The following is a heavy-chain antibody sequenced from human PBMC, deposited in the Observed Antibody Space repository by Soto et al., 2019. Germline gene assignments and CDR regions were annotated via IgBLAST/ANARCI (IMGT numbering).Heavy chain of an antibody. CDR3: ARNRGWEMLDS. V-gene: IGHV3-7*01. J-gene: IGHJ4*02. CDR1: GFTFTHYW. D-gene: IGHD6-19*01. Sequence: EVQLVESGGALVQPGGSLRLSCATSGFTFTHYWMNWVRQAPGKGLEWVANINIDGTEKYYGDSVKGRFTISRDNAKNSLYLQRDSLRDEDMAVYYCARNRGWEMLDSWGQGCLVTVSS. CDR2: INIDGTEK.